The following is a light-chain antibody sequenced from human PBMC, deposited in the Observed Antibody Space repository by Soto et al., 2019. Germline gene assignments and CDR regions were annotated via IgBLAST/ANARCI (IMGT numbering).Light chain of an antibody. J-gene: IGKJ2*01. CDR3: QQYDNLPYT. Sequence: DLQMTQSPSSLSASVGDRVTITCQASQDISNYLNWYQHKPGKAPKRLIYDASNLETGVPSRFSGSGSGTDFTFTISSLQPEDIATYYCQQYDNLPYTFGQGTKVEIK. V-gene: IGKV1-33*01. CDR2: DAS. CDR1: QDISNY.